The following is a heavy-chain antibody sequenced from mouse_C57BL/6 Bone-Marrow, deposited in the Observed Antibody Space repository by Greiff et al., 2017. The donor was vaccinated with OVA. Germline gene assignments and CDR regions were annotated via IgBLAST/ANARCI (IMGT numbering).Heavy chain of an antibody. CDR3: AIVWDYVFAY. D-gene: IGHD2-4*01. J-gene: IGHJ3*01. V-gene: IGHV1-74*01. Sequence: QVQLQQPGAELVKPGASVKVSCKASGYTFTSYWMHWVKQRPGQGPEWIGRIYPSDSDTNYNQKFKGKATLTVDKSSSTAYMQLSSLTSEDSAVYYCAIVWDYVFAYWGQGTLVTVSA. CDR1: GYTFTSYW. CDR2: IYPSDSDT.